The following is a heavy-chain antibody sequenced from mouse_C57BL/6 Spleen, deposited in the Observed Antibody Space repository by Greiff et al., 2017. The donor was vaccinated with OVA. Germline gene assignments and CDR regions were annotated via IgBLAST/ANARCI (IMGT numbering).Heavy chain of an antibody. V-gene: IGHV2-2*01. D-gene: IGHD1-1*01. CDR3: ARNRPYYYGSSHYAMDY. CDR1: GFSLTSYG. J-gene: IGHJ4*01. CDR2: IWSGGST. Sequence: QVQLKQSGPGLVQPSQSLSITCTVSGFSLTSYGVHWVRQSPGKGLEWLGVIWSGGSTDYNAAFISRLSISKDNSKSQVFFKMNSLQADDTAIYYCARNRPYYYGSSHYAMDYWGQGTSVTVSS.